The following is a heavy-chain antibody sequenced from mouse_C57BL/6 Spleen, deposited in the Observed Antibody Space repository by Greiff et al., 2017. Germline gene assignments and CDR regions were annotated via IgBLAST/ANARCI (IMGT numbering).Heavy chain of an antibody. D-gene: IGHD1-1*01. V-gene: IGHV1-62-2*01. CDR2: FYPGSGSI. CDR1: GYTFTEYT. CDR3: ARHEGEYYGSSYRGFDY. Sequence: VQLQQSGAELVKPGASVKLSCKASGYTFTEYTIHWVKQRSGQGLEWIGWFYPGSGSIKYNEKFKDKATLTADKSSSTVYMELSRLTSEDSAVYFCARHEGEYYGSSYRGFDYWGQGTTLTVSS. J-gene: IGHJ2*01.